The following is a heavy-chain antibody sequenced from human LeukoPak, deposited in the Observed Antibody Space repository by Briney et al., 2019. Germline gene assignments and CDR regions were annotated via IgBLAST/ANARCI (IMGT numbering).Heavy chain of an antibody. J-gene: IGHJ3*02. Sequence: GGSLRLSCAASGFTFSNYWMTWVRQAPGMGLEWVANINQDGSEKYYVDSVKGRFTISRDNAKNSLYLQMNSLRAEDTAVYYCARTSVTPAFDIWGQGTMVTVSS. CDR3: ARTSVTPAFDI. CDR1: GFTFSNYW. CDR2: INQDGSEK. V-gene: IGHV3-7*01. D-gene: IGHD4-17*01.